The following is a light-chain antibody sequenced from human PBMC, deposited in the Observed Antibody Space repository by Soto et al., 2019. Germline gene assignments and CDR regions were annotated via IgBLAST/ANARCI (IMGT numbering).Light chain of an antibody. Sequence: QSALTQPASVSGSPGQSITISCTGTSSDVGRYNYVSWYQQHPGKAPKLMIYGVTTRPSGVYNRFSASKSGNTASLTISGLQAEDEADYYCSSYTGSNTVVFGGGTKLTVL. CDR3: SSYTGSNTVV. V-gene: IGLV2-14*01. CDR2: GVT. J-gene: IGLJ2*01. CDR1: SSDVGRYNY.